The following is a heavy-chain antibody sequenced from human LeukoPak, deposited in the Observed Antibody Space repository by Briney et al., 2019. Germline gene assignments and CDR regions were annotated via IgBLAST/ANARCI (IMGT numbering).Heavy chain of an antibody. J-gene: IGHJ4*02. V-gene: IGHV3-23*01. CDR1: GFIFSSNA. CDR3: ARRSEQWTYDY. D-gene: IGHD6-19*01. Sequence: GGSLRLSCAASGFIFSSNAMSWVRQAPGKGLEWVSSISGSAGSTNYADSVKGRFTISRDNAKNTLNLQMNSLRAEDTAIYYCARRSEQWTYDYWGQGTLVTVSS. CDR2: ISGSAGST.